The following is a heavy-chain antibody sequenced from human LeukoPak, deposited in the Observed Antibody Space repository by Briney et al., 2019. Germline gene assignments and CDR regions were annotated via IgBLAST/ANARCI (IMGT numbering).Heavy chain of an antibody. CDR2: MNPNSGNT. CDR1: GYTFTSYD. V-gene: IGHV1-8*01. Sequence: ASVKVSCKASGYTFTSYDINWVRQATGQGLEWMGWMNPNSGNTGYAQKFQGRVTMTRNTSISTAYMELSSLSSEDTAGSYCAKGPAYSYYYYYMEVWGKGTTVSVSS. D-gene: IGHD1-1*01. J-gene: IGHJ6*03. CDR3: AKGPAYSYYYYYMEV.